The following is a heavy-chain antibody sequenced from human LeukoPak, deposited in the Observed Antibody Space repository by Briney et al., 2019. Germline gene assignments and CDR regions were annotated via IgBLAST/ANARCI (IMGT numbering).Heavy chain of an antibody. CDR1: GFTFSSYG. V-gene: IGHV3-33*01. J-gene: IGHJ6*02. Sequence: GSLRLSCAASGFTFSSYGMHWVRQAPGKGLEWVAVIWYDGSNKYYADSVKGRFTISRDNSKSTLYLQMNSLRTEDTAVYYCARETLDCSSTSCFNYYYGMDVWGQGTTVTVSS. CDR2: IWYDGSNK. D-gene: IGHD2-2*01. CDR3: ARETLDCSSTSCFNYYYGMDV.